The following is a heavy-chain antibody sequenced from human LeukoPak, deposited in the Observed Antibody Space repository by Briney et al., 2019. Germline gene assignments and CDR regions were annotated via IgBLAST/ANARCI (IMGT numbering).Heavy chain of an antibody. D-gene: IGHD5-12*01. J-gene: IGHJ5*02. CDR2: IYPGDSDT. V-gene: IGHV5-51*01. CDR1: GYSFTSYW. CDR3: ARVGARLRLDRFVFDP. Sequence: GESLKISCKGSGYSFTSYWIGWVRQMPGKGLEWMGIIYPGDSDTRYSPSFQGQVTISADKSISTAYLQWSSLKASDTAMYYCARVGARLRLDRFVFDPWGQGTLVTVSS.